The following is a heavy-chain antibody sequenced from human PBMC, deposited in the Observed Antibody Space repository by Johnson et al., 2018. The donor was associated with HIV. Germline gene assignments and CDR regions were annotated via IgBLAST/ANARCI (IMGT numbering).Heavy chain of an antibody. Sequence: EVQLVESGGGVVQPGRSLRLSCAASGFTFSSYAMSWVRQAPGKGLEWVSAISGSGGSTDYADSVKGRFTISRDNSKNTLNLQMNSLRSEDTAVYYCAKINTVTYRDAFDIWGQGTMVTVSS. D-gene: IGHD4-17*01. CDR3: AKINTVTYRDAFDI. J-gene: IGHJ3*02. CDR2: ISGSGGST. CDR1: GFTFSSYA. V-gene: IGHV3-23*04.